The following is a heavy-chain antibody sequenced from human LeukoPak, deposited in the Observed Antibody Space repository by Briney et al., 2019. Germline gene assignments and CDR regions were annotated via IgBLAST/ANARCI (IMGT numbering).Heavy chain of an antibody. CDR1: GFTFSSYG. Sequence: GGSLRLSCAASGFTFSSYGMHWVRQAPGKGLEWVAVIWYDGSNKYYADSVKGRFTISRDNSKNTLYLQMNSLRAEDTAVYYCARAMITFGGVIVTPSDYWGQGTLVTVSS. J-gene: IGHJ4*02. V-gene: IGHV3-33*01. D-gene: IGHD3-16*02. CDR3: ARAMITFGGVIVTPSDY. CDR2: IWYDGSNK.